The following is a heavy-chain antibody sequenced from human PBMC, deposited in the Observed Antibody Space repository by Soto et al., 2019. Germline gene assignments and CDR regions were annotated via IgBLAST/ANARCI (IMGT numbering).Heavy chain of an antibody. D-gene: IGHD1-20*01. J-gene: IGHJ5*02. Sequence: PGGSLRLSCAASGFTFSSYAMSWVRQAPGKGLEWVSALSASGGATYYADSVKGRFTISRDNSKNTLYLQMNSLGAEDTAVYHCAKDSQGNWNPDHWGQGTLVTVSS. CDR1: GFTFSSYA. CDR3: AKDSQGNWNPDH. V-gene: IGHV3-23*01. CDR2: LSASGGAT.